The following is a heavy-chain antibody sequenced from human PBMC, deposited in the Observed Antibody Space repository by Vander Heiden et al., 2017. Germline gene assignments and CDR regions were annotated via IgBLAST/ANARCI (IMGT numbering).Heavy chain of an antibody. Sequence: EVQLVESGGGLVKPGGSLRLYCAASGFTFSSYGMNWVRKAPGKGLEWVSSISSSSSYIYYADSVKGRFTISRDNAKNSLYLQMNSLRAEDTAVYYCARGGTYGSGTQGDYWGQGTLVTVSS. CDR2: ISSSSSYI. V-gene: IGHV3-21*01. CDR3: ARGGTYGSGTQGDY. D-gene: IGHD3-10*01. J-gene: IGHJ4*02. CDR1: GFTFSSYG.